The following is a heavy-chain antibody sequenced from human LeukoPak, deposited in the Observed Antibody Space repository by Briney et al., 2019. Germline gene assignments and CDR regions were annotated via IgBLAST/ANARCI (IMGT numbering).Heavy chain of an antibody. V-gene: IGHV3-48*04. CDR3: AELGITMIGGV. CDR1: GFTFSSYG. J-gene: IGHJ6*04. CDR2: ISSSGGTI. Sequence: GGSLRLSCAASGFTFSSYGMSWVRQAPGKGLEWVSYISSSGGTIYYADSVKGRFTTSRDNAKNSLYLQMNSLRAEDTAVYYCAELGITMIGGVWGKGTTVTISS. D-gene: IGHD3-10*02.